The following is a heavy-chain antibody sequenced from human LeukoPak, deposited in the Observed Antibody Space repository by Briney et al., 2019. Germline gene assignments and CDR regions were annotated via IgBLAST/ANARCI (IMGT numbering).Heavy chain of an antibody. CDR2: ISYDGSNK. CDR1: GFTFSSYG. Sequence: PGRSLRLSCAASGFTFSSYGMHWVRQAPGKGLEWVAVISYDGSNKYYADSVKGRFTISRDNSKNTLYLQMNSLRAEDTAVYYCVFEGMADAFDIWGQGTMVTVSS. CDR3: VFEGMADAFDI. D-gene: IGHD5-24*01. J-gene: IGHJ3*02. V-gene: IGHV3-30*03.